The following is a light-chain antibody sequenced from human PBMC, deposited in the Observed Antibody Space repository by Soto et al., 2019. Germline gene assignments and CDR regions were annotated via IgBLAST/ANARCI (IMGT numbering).Light chain of an antibody. CDR3: QQYYSPWT. J-gene: IGKJ1*01. Sequence: DIVMTQSPDSLAVSLGERATINCKSSQSVLYSSNNKNYLAWYQQKSGQPPKLLIYWASTRESGVTDRFSGSWSGTDFTLNISSLQAEDLAVYYCQQYYSPWTFGQGTKVEIK. V-gene: IGKV4-1*01. CDR2: WAS. CDR1: QSVLYSSNNKNY.